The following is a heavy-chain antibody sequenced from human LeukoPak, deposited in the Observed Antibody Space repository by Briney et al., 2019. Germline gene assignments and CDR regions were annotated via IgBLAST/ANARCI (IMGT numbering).Heavy chain of an antibody. CDR1: GGSISSHY. D-gene: IGHD6-6*01. CDR3: ARDSSSSSLFDY. CDR2: IYYSGST. J-gene: IGHJ4*02. V-gene: IGHV4-59*11. Sequence: SETLSLTCTVSGGSISSHYWSWIRQPPGKGLEWIGYIYYSGSTNYNPSLKSRVTISVDTSKNQFSLKLSSVTAADTAVYYCARDSSSSSLFDYWGQGTLVTVSS.